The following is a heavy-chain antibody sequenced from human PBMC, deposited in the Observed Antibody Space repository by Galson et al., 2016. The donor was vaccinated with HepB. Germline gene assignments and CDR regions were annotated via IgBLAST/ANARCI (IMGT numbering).Heavy chain of an antibody. CDR3: AKMDCGRDCPRDY. Sequence: SLRLSCAASGFTFSSYAMSWVRQAPGKGLEWVSTISGSGAGTYYADSVKGRFTISRDNSKNTLYLQMNSLRVEDTAVYYCAKMDCGRDCPRDYWGQGTLVTVSS. D-gene: IGHD2-21*02. CDR1: GFTFSSYA. J-gene: IGHJ4*02. CDR2: ISGSGAGT. V-gene: IGHV3-23*01.